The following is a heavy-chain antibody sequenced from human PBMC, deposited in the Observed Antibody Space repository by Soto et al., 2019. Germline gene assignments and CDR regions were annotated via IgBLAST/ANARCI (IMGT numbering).Heavy chain of an antibody. Sequence: SETLSLTCTVSGGSISSGGYYWSWIRQHPGKGLEWIGYIYYSGSTYYNPSLKSRVTISVDTSKNQFSLKLSPVTAADTAVYYCARSIVVVTAMGGWFDPWGQGTLVTVSS. V-gene: IGHV4-31*03. CDR2: IYYSGST. J-gene: IGHJ5*02. D-gene: IGHD2-21*02. CDR3: ARSIVVVTAMGGWFDP. CDR1: GGSISSGGYY.